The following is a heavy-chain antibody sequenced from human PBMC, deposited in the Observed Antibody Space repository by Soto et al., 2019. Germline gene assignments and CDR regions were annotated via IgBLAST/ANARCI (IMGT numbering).Heavy chain of an antibody. V-gene: IGHV4-30-4*01. CDR3: ARDSNEKSKYISNSFDY. CDR2: IYYIVST. J-gene: IGHJ5*01. CDR1: VVSSISGYYY. Sequence: PSGTLSLTCTFSVVSSISGYYYLSFIREPPWEGLELIGYIYYIVSTYYNPSLKSRVTILVDTSKNQFSLKMSSVTAADTAVTYCARDSNEKSKYISNSFDYSGKRTLVTXYS. D-gene: IGHD4-4*01.